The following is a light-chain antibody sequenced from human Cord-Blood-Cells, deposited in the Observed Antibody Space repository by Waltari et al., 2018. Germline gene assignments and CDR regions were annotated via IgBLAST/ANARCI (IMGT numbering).Light chain of an antibody. V-gene: IGKV1-33*01. CDR3: QQYDNLPYT. CDR1: QDISNY. J-gene: IGKJ2*01. CDR2: DAS. Sequence: DTQMSQPPSSLSASVADRFTITCLEIQDISNYLNWYQQKPGKAPKHLNYDASNLETGVSSRFSGSGSGTDFTFTISSLQPDDIATYYCQQYDNLPYTFCQATNLVIK.